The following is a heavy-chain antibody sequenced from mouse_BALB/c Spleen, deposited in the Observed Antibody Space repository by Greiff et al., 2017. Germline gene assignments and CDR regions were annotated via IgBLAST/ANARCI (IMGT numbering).Heavy chain of an antibody. J-gene: IGHJ4*01. CDR3: ASPYGNYDYAMDY. D-gene: IGHD2-10*02. CDR1: GFSLTSYG. V-gene: IGHV2-9*02. CDR2: IWAGGST. Sequence: VKLQESGPGLVAPSQSLSITCTVSGFSLTSYGVHWVRQPPGKGLEWLGVIWAGGSTNYNSALMSRLSISKDNSKSQVFLKMNSLQTDDTAMYYCASPYGNYDYAMDYWGQGTSVTVSS.